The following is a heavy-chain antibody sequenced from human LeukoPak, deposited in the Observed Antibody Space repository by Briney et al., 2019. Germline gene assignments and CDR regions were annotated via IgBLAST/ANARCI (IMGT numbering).Heavy chain of an antibody. Sequence: QPGGSRRLSCSASGFTFSRFAMTWVRQLPGRGLEWVSSISGNGHQTYYADSVKGRFSVSRDNTKNILYLQMDSLRAGDSALYYCAKDANYYDSSGYLIPFDYWGQGTLVTVHS. CDR3: AKDANYYDSSGYLIPFDY. J-gene: IGHJ4*02. V-gene: IGHV3-23*01. CDR1: GFTFSRFA. D-gene: IGHD3-22*01. CDR2: ISGNGHQT.